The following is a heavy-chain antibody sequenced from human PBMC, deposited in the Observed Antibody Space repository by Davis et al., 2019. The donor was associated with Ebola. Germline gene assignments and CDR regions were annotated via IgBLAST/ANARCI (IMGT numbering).Heavy chain of an antibody. J-gene: IGHJ6*03. Sequence: PGGPLRPSCVASESTFSSSGMHWVRKAPGKGLEWVAVIWYDGHKKFYGGSVKGRFTISRDNSKKTLYLQMSGLRAEDTATYYCARDPSSYYDSSGHYNYYYYMDVWGKGTTVTVSS. D-gene: IGHD3-22*01. CDR2: IWYDGHKK. CDR3: ARDPSSYYDSSGHYNYYYYMDV. V-gene: IGHV3-33*01. CDR1: ESTFSSSG.